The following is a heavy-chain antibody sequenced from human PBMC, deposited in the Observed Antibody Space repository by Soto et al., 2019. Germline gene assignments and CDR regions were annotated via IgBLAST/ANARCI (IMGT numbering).Heavy chain of an antibody. Sequence: SQTLSLTCAISGDSVSSNSAAWNWIRQSPSRGLEWLGRTYYRSKWYNDYAVSVKSRITINPDTSKNQFSLQLNSVTPEDTAVYYCAKSLHDILTGYRVFDYWGQGTLVTVSS. CDR3: AKSLHDILTGYRVFDY. J-gene: IGHJ4*02. CDR2: TYYRSKWYN. CDR1: GDSVSSNSAA. V-gene: IGHV6-1*01. D-gene: IGHD3-9*01.